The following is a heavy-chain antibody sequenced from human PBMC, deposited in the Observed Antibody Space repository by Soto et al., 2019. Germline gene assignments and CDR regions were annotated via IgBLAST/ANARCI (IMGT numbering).Heavy chain of an antibody. D-gene: IGHD2-8*02. CDR1: GFIFSDYE. J-gene: IGHJ3*01. Sequence: EAELVESGGGLVQPGGSLTLSCAASGFIFSDYEVDWVRQAPGRGPEWISYISDGGTTIYYAASVKGRFTISRDDAKKKLYLHMNNLRVDDTAIYFCVKEYCTGGTCFDAFDLWGQGTVVTVSS. CDR3: VKEYCTGGTCFDAFDL. V-gene: IGHV3-48*03. CDR2: ISDGGTTI.